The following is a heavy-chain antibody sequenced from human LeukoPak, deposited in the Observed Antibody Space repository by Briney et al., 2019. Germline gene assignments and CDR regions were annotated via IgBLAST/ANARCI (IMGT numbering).Heavy chain of an antibody. CDR2: IYTSGST. CDR1: GVSIITYY. CDR3: ARVSGTGWYFDS. J-gene: IGHJ4*02. D-gene: IGHD6-19*01. V-gene: IGHV4-4*07. Sequence: SDTLSLTCTVSGVSIITYYWSWIRQPAGKGLDWIGRIYTSGSTDYNSSLTSRVTMSVDTSKNQFSPKLSSVTAADTAVYFCARVSGTGWYFDSWGQGTLVTVSS.